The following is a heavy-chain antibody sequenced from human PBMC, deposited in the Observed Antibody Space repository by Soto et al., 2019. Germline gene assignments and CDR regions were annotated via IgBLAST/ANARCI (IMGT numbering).Heavy chain of an antibody. CDR3: ASSPAYGSSWYGIPPDLSHGMDV. CDR2: INPRGGIT. D-gene: IGHD6-13*01. CDR1: AYTFTSYY. V-gene: IGHV1-46*01. Sequence: VNASCKASAYTFTSYYIHWVRQAPGQGLEWMGIINPRGGITTYAQKFQGRLTMTGDTSTSTVYMELSSLTSEDTAMYHCASSPAYGSSWYGIPPDLSHGMDVWGQGTTVTVAS. J-gene: IGHJ6*02.